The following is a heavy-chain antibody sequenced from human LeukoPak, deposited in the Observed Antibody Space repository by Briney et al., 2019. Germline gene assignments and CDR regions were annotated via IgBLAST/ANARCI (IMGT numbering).Heavy chain of an antibody. D-gene: IGHD6-19*01. V-gene: IGHV3-74*01. Sequence: EGSLRLSCAASGFTFSSYWMHWVRQAPGKGLVWVSNINGDGSITRHADSVTRRFTISRDNAKNTLYLQMNSLRAEDTAVYYCARLLVAGTGDYWGQGTPVTVSS. CDR1: GFTFSSYW. CDR3: ARLLVAGTGDY. CDR2: INGDGSIT. J-gene: IGHJ4*02.